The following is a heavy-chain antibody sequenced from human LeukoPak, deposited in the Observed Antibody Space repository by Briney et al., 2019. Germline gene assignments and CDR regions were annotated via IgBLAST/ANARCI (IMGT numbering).Heavy chain of an antibody. Sequence: ASVKVSCKVSGYTLTELSMHWVRQAPGKGLEWMGGFDPEDGETIYAQKLQGRVTMTTDTSTSTAYMELRSLRSDDTAVYYCARDSGYSGYDWGIFDYWGQGTLVTVSS. CDR3: ARDSGYSGYDWGIFDY. J-gene: IGHJ4*02. V-gene: IGHV1-24*01. CDR1: GYTLTELS. D-gene: IGHD5-12*01. CDR2: FDPEDGET.